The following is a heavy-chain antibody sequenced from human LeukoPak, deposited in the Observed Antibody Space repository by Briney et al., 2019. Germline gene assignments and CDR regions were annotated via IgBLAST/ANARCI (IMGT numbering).Heavy chain of an antibody. Sequence: KPSETLSLTCTVSGGSIRSYYRSWIRQPPGKGLEWIAYIYDSGSTNYNPSLKSRVTTSVDTSKNQFSLKLSSVAAADTAVYYCARASEGTAFDYWGQGTLVTVSS. CDR1: GGSIRSYY. CDR3: ARASEGTAFDY. V-gene: IGHV4-59*01. J-gene: IGHJ4*02. D-gene: IGHD1/OR15-1a*01. CDR2: IYDSGST.